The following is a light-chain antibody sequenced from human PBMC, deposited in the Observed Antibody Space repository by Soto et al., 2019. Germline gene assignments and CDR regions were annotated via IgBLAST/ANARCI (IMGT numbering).Light chain of an antibody. CDR2: EVS. V-gene: IGLV2-8*01. J-gene: IGLJ2*01. CDR3: ASYTGSDTLV. CDR1: SSDVGGYNY. Sequence: QAVVTQPPSASGSPGQSVTISCTGTSSDVGGYNYVSWYQQHPGKAPKLMIYEVSKRPSGVPDRLSGSKSGNTASLTVSGLQVEDEADYYCASYTGSDTLVFGGGTKSPS.